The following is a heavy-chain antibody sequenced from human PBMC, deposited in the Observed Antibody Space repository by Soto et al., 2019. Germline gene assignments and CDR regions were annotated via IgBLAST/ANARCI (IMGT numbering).Heavy chain of an antibody. V-gene: IGHV1-3*01. CDR2: INAGNGNT. D-gene: IGHD3-10*01. CDR3: ARDRYYGSGSYNFLDY. CDR1: GYTFTSYT. J-gene: IGHJ4*02. Sequence: ASVKVSCKASGYTFTSYTIHWVRQAPGQRLEWMGWINAGNGNTKYSQKFLDRVTITRDTSASTAYMELSSLRSEDTAVYYCARDRYYGSGSYNFLDYWGQGTLVTVSS.